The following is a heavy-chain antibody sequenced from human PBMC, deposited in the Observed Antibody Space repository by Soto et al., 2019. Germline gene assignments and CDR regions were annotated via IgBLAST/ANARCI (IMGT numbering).Heavy chain of an antibody. CDR3: TTRTYYYDSSGYYYAY. Sequence: PGGSLRLSCAVSGFTISYAWMSWLRQSPGKGLEWVGRIKSKTDGETTDYAAPVKGRFTISRDDSKNTLYLQMNSLKTEDTAVYYCTTRTYYYDSSGYYYAYWGQGTLVTVSS. V-gene: IGHV3-15*01. D-gene: IGHD3-22*01. J-gene: IGHJ4*02. CDR1: GFTISYAW. CDR2: IKSKTDGETT.